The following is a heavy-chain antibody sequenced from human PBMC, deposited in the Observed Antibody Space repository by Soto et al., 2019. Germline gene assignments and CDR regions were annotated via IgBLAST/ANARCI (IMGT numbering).Heavy chain of an antibody. CDR1: GGSISSGDYY. D-gene: IGHD1-26*01. CDR2: IYYSGST. Sequence: QVQLQESGPGLVKPSQTLSLTCTVSGGSISSGDYYWSWSRQPPGKGLEWIGYIYYSGSTYYNPSIKSRVTISVDTSKNQFSLKLSSGTAEDTAVYYGAGALKWELRPDYWGQGTLVTVSS. V-gene: IGHV4-30-4*01. J-gene: IGHJ4*02. CDR3: AGALKWELRPDY.